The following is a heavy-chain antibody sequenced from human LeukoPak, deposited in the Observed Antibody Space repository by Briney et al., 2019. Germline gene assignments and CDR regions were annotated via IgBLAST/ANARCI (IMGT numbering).Heavy chain of an antibody. Sequence: GGSLRLSCAASGFTFSSCEMNWVRQAPGKGLEWVSYISSSGSTTYYADFVKGRFTIARDNSKNTLYLQMNSLRAEDTALYYCAKLRGKDGVRDSYDIWGQGTMVTVSS. V-gene: IGHV3-23*01. CDR1: GFTFSSCE. CDR3: AKLRGKDGVRDSYDI. J-gene: IGHJ3*02. CDR2: ISSSGSTT.